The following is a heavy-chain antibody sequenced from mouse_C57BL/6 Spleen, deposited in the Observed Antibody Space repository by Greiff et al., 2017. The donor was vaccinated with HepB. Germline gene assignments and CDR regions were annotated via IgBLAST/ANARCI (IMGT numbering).Heavy chain of an antibody. J-gene: IGHJ2*01. CDR3: ARGVTAHATCFDY. V-gene: IGHV1-50*01. Sequence: QVQLQQPGAELVKPGASVKLSCKASGYNFTSYWMQWVKQRPGQGLEWIGEIDPSDSYTNYHQKFKGKATLTVDTSSSTAYMQLSSLTSEDSAVYYCARGVTAHATCFDYWGQGTTLTVSS. D-gene: IGHD3-2*02. CDR1: GYNFTSYW. CDR2: IDPSDSYT.